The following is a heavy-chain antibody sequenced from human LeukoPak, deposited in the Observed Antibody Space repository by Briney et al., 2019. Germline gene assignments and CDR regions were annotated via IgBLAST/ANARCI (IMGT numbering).Heavy chain of an antibody. CDR2: IYHSGST. V-gene: IGHV4-38-2*02. CDR3: ARDETYSSDWQSNHYYYYMDV. Sequence: SETLSLTCTVSGYSISSGYYWGWIRQPPGKGLEWIGSIYHSGSTYYNPSLKSRVTISVDTSKNQFSLKLSSVTAADTAMYYCARDETYSSDWQSNHYYYYMDVWGIGTTVTVSS. J-gene: IGHJ6*03. D-gene: IGHD6-19*01. CDR1: GYSISSGYY.